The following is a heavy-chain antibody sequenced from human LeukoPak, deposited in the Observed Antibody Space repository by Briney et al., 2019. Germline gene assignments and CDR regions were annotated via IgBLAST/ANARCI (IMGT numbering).Heavy chain of an antibody. J-gene: IGHJ5*02. Sequence: SVKVSCKASGGTFSSYAISWVRQAPGQGLEWMGRIIPILGIANYAQKFQGRVTITADKSTSTAYMELGSLRPEDTAVYYCASLMEPTQANWFDPWGQGTLVTVSS. D-gene: IGHD2-8*01. V-gene: IGHV1-69*04. CDR3: ASLMEPTQANWFDP. CDR1: GGTFSSYA. CDR2: IIPILGIA.